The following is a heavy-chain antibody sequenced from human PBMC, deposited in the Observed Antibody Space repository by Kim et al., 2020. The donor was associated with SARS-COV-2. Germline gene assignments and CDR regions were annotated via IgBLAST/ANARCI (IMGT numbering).Heavy chain of an antibody. Sequence: GGSLRLSCAASGFTFSSYNMNWVRQAPGKGLEWVSSISGRTSYIYYADSVKGRFTISRDNAKNSLYLQMNSLRAEDTAVYYCARTTTLGDYDLDYGMDVWGQGTTVTVSS. CDR3: ARTTTLGDYDLDYGMDV. CDR2: ISGRTSYI. D-gene: IGHD4-17*01. CDR1: GFTFSSYN. J-gene: IGHJ6*02. V-gene: IGHV3-21*01.